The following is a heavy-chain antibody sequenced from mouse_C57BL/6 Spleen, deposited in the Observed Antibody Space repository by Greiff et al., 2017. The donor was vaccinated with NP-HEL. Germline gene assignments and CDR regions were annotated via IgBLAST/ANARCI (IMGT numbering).Heavy chain of an antibody. Sequence: PRAELVRPGSSVKLSCKASGYTFTSYWMHWVKQRPIQGLEWIGNIDPSDSETHYNQKFKDKATLTVDKSSSTAYMQLSSLTSEDSAVYYCASGPSYAMDYWGQGTSVTVSS. CDR1: GYTFTSYW. J-gene: IGHJ4*01. CDR2: IDPSDSET. V-gene: IGHV1-52*01. CDR3: ASGPSYAMDY.